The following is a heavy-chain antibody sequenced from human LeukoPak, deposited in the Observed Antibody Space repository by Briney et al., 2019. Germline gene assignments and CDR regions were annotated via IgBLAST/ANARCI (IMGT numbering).Heavy chain of an antibody. D-gene: IGHD3-10*01. CDR1: GYTFTGYY. CDR2: INPNSGGT. Sequence: ASVKVSCKASGYTFTGYYMHWVRQAPGQGLEWMGWINPNSGGTNHAQKFQGRVTMTRDTSISTAYMELSRLRSDDTAVYYCARERIWFGELLYYYYYGMDVWGQGTTVTVSS. J-gene: IGHJ6*02. CDR3: ARERIWFGELLYYYYYGMDV. V-gene: IGHV1-2*02.